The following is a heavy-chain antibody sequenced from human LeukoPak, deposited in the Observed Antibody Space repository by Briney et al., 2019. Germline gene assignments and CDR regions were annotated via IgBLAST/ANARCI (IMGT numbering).Heavy chain of an antibody. J-gene: IGHJ4*02. D-gene: IGHD3-22*01. V-gene: IGHV1-18*01. CDR3: ARSPTYYYDSSGRIYFDY. CDR2: ISAYNGNT. Sequence: ASVKVSCKASGYTFTSYGISWVRQAPGQGLEWMGWISAYNGNTNYAQKLQGRVTMTTDTSTSTAYMELRSLRSDDTAVYCCARSPTYYYDSSGRIYFDYWGQGTLVTVSS. CDR1: GYTFTSYG.